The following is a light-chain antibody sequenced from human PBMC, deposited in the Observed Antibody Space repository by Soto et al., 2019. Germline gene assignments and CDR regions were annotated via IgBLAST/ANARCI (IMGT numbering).Light chain of an antibody. CDR2: AAS. Sequence: DIQMTQSPSSLSASVGDRVTITCRASQSINRSLNWYQQEPGKAPKPLIYAASSLQSGVPSRFSGSGSGTDFTLTISSLQPEDFATYDCQQSYSTPITFGQGTRLEIK. J-gene: IGKJ5*01. CDR1: QSINRS. CDR3: QQSYSTPIT. V-gene: IGKV1-39*01.